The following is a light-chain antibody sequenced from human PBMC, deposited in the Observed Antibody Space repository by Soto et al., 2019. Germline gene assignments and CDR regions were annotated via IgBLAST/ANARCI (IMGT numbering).Light chain of an antibody. CDR3: QQLNSFPPT. J-gene: IGKJ1*01. Sequence: GDRVTITCRASQGISSHLTWYQQNPGKGPKLLIYTASTLQSGVPSRFSGSGSGTEFTLTISSLQPEDFATYYCQQLNSFPPTFGQGTKVEVK. V-gene: IGKV1-9*01. CDR1: QGISSH. CDR2: TAS.